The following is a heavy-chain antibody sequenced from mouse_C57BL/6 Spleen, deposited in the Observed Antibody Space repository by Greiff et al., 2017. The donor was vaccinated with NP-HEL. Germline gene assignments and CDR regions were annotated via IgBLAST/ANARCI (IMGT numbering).Heavy chain of an antibody. J-gene: IGHJ1*03. Sequence: QVQLQQSGAELARPGASVKLSCKASGYTFTSYGISWVKQRTGQGLEWIGDIYPRSGNTYYNEKFKGKATLTADKSSSTAYMELRSLTSEDSAVYYCARRRDDHRKYFDVWGTGTTLTVSS. CDR1: GYTFTSYG. CDR2: IYPRSGNT. CDR3: ARRRDDHRKYFDV. V-gene: IGHV1-81*01.